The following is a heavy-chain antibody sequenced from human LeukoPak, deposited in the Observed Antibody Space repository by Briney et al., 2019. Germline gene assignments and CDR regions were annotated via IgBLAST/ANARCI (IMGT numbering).Heavy chain of an antibody. CDR3: ARDVGSGYTDAFDI. J-gene: IGHJ3*02. D-gene: IGHD5-12*01. V-gene: IGHV3-21*01. CDR2: ITSSSSYT. Sequence: GALRLSCAASGFTFSTYNMNWVRQAPGKGLEWVSSITSSSSYTFYADSVRGRFTISRDNAKNSLYLQMNSLRAEDTAIYYCARDVGSGYTDAFDIWGQGTMVTVSS. CDR1: GFTFSTYN.